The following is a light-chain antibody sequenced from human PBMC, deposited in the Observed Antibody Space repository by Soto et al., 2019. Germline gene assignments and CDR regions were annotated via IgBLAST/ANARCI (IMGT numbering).Light chain of an antibody. V-gene: IGLV1-47*02. Sequence: QSALTQPPSASGTPGQRVTISCSGRFSNIGSNYVYWYQQLPGTAPKLLIFTNDQRTSGVPGRFSGSKSGTSASLAISGLRSEDEADYYCAVWDDSXRXXXFGGXT. J-gene: IGLJ2*01. CDR1: FSNIGSNY. CDR3: AVWDDSXRXXX. CDR2: TND.